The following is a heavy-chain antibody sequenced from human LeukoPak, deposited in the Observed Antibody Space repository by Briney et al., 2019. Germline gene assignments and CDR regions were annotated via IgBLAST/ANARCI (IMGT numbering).Heavy chain of an antibody. Sequence: PGGSLRLSCAASGFTFSSYSMNWVRQAPGKGLEWVSSISSSSSYIYYADSVKGRFTISRDNAKNSLYLQMNSLRAEDTAVYYCARGSVPAATSDSWFDPWGQGTLVTVSS. V-gene: IGHV3-21*01. CDR2: ISSSSSYI. CDR1: GFTFSSYS. J-gene: IGHJ5*02. D-gene: IGHD2-2*01. CDR3: ARGSVPAATSDSWFDP.